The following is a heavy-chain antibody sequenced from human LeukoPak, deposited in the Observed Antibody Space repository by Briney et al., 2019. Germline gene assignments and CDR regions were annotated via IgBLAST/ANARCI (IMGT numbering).Heavy chain of an antibody. J-gene: IGHJ3*02. CDR3: ARDRIRQFPGGAFDI. D-gene: IGHD3-10*01. V-gene: IGHV3-7*01. CDR1: GFTFSSYW. Sequence: PGGSLRLSCAASGFTFSSYWMSWVRQAPGKGLEWVANIKQDGSVKYYVDSVKGRFTISRDNAKNSLYLQMNSLRAEDTAVYYCARDRIRQFPGGAFDIWGQGTMVTVSS. CDR2: IKQDGSVK.